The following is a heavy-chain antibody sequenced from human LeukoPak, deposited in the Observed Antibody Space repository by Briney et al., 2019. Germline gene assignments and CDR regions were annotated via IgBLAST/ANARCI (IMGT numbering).Heavy chain of an antibody. CDR3: TRDVIR. CDR2: ISTNGRST. D-gene: IGHD3-16*02. Sequence: PGGSLRLSCAASGFTFSDFWMHWVRQAPGKGPVWVSRISTNGRSTSYADSVKGRFTISRDNAKSTLYLQMNSLRAEDTAVYYCTRDVIRRGQGTLVTVSP. CDR1: GFTFSDFW. J-gene: IGHJ4*02. V-gene: IGHV3-74*01.